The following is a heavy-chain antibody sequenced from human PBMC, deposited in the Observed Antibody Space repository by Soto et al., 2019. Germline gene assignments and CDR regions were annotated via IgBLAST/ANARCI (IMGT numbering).Heavy chain of an antibody. V-gene: IGHV4-4*02. CDR1: GDSVSSPYY. CDR2: VFHTGTT. D-gene: IGHD6-19*01. Sequence: QVRLQESGPGLVKPSGTLSLTCAVSGDSVSSPYYWCWVRQPPGKGLEWIGEVFHTGTTSYNPSLRSRVTISMDKSNNPFSLDLRSVTAADTAVYYCARSAGWYAFHSWGPGTLVIVSS. J-gene: IGHJ4*02. CDR3: ARSAGWYAFHS.